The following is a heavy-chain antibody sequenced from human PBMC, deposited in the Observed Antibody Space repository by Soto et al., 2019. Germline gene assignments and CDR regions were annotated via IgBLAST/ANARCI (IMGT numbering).Heavy chain of an antibody. Sequence: SETLSLTCAVSSGSISSSNWWSWVRQPPGKGLEWIGEIYHSGSTNYNPSLKSRVTISVDKSKNQFSLKLSSVTAADTAVYYCARGQVTARPGGADAFDIWGQGTMVTVSS. D-gene: IGHD3-16*01. CDR3: ARGQVTARPGGADAFDI. V-gene: IGHV4-4*02. CDR2: IYHSGST. CDR1: SGSISSSNW. J-gene: IGHJ3*02.